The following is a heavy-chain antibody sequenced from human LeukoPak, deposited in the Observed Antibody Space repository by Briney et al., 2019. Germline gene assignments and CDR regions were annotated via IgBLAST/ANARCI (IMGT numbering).Heavy chain of an antibody. V-gene: IGHV4-31*03. CDR3: ARACGVGEQQLVLGY. CDR1: GGSISSGGYY. J-gene: IGHJ4*02. CDR2: IYYSGST. Sequence: SETLSLTCTVSGGSISSGGYYWSWIRQHPGKGLEWIGYIYYSGSTYYNPSLKSRVTISVDTSKNQFSLKLSSVTAADTAVYYCARACGVGEQQLVLGYWGQGTLVTVSS. D-gene: IGHD6-13*01.